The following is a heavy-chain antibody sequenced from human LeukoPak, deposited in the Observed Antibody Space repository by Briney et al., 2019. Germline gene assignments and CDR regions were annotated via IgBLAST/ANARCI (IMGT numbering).Heavy chain of an antibody. D-gene: IGHD3-22*01. CDR1: GGSISSYY. Sequence: PSETLSLTYTVSGGSISSYYWSWIRQPPGKGLEWIGYIYYSGSTNYNPSLKSRVTISVDTSKNQFSLKLSSVTAADTAVYYCARMYYYDSSGYYYGRPYYFDYWGQGTLVTVSS. J-gene: IGHJ4*02. V-gene: IGHV4-59*01. CDR3: ARMYYYDSSGYYYGRPYYFDY. CDR2: IYYSGST.